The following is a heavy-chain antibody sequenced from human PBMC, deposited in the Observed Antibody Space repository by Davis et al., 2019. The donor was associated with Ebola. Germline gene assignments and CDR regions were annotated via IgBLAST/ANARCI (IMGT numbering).Heavy chain of an antibody. CDR2: ISGSGGST. J-gene: IGHJ6*02. CDR3: AKNKMTSSGSYGADV. CDR1: GFTVSSNY. D-gene: IGHD4/OR15-4a*01. Sequence: GESLKISCAASGFTVSSNYMSWVRQAPGKGLEWVSAISGSGGSTYYADSVKGRFTISRDNSKNTLYLQMNGLRVEDTAVYYCAKNKMTSSGSYGADVWGQGTTVTVSS. V-gene: IGHV3-23*01.